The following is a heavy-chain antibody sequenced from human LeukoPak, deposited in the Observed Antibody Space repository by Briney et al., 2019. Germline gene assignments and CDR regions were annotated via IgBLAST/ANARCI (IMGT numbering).Heavy chain of an antibody. CDR1: GGSISSYY. D-gene: IGHD5-24*01. Sequence: SETLSLTCTVSGGSISSYYWSWIRQPAGKGLEWIGRIYGSGTITYNPSLKSRVTMSVDTAKNQVSLRLRSVTAADTAVYYCARDGEMATIENYFDYWGQGTLVTVSS. J-gene: IGHJ4*02. CDR3: ARDGEMATIENYFDY. V-gene: IGHV4-4*07. CDR2: IYGSGTI.